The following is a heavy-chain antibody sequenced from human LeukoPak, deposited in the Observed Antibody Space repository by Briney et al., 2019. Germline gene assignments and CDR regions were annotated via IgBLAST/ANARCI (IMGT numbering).Heavy chain of an antibody. CDR3: ARDSSGWKSNGAFDI. CDR2: IYTSGST. Sequence: PSQTLSPTCTVSGGSISSGSYYWSWIRQPAGKGLEWIGRIYTSGSTNYNPSLKSRVTISVDTSKNQFSLKLSSVTAADTTVYYCARDSSGWKSNGAFDIWGQGTMVTVSS. D-gene: IGHD6-19*01. CDR1: GGSISSGSYY. J-gene: IGHJ3*02. V-gene: IGHV4-61*02.